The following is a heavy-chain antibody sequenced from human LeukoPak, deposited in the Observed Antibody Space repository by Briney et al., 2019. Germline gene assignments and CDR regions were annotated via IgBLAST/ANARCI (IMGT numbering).Heavy chain of an antibody. Sequence: ASVKVSCKASGGTFNSYAINWVRQAPGQELEWMGRIIPMFDLANYAQRFQGRVTITADKSTNTAYMELSSLRSEDTAVYYCARERYGSGTYDFDYWGQGTLVTVSS. CDR1: GGTFNSYA. V-gene: IGHV1-69*04. D-gene: IGHD3-10*01. CDR3: ARERYGSGTYDFDY. J-gene: IGHJ4*02. CDR2: IIPMFDLA.